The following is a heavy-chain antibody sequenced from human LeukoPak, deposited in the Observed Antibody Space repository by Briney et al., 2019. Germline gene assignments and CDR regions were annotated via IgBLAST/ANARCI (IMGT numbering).Heavy chain of an antibody. V-gene: IGHV4-59*08. CDR1: GGSISSYY. CDR3: ARLLRSSWYVGLGYFYSSMAV. Sequence: SETLSLTCTVSGGSISSYYWSWIRQPPGKGLEWIGYIYYSGSTNYNPSLKSRVTISVDTSKNQFSLKLRSVTAADTAVYYCARLLRSSWYVGLGYFYSSMAVWGQEPTVTVPS. J-gene: IGHJ6*02. CDR2: IYYSGST. D-gene: IGHD6-13*01.